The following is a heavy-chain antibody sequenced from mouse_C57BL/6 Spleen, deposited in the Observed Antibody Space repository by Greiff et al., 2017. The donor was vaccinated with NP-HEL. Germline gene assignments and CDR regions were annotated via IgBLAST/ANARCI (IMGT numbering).Heavy chain of an antibody. V-gene: IGHV3-1*01. CDR1: GYSITSCYD. CDR3: ARRWLLRNYFDY. D-gene: IGHD2-3*01. CDR2: ISYSGST. Sequence: DVQLVESGPGMVKPSQSLSLSCTVTGYSITSCYDWHWIPHFPGNKLEWVVYISYSGSTNYNPSLKSRISITHDTSKNNFFLKLNGVTTEDTATYYCARRWLLRNYFDYWGQGTALTVSS. J-gene: IGHJ2*01.